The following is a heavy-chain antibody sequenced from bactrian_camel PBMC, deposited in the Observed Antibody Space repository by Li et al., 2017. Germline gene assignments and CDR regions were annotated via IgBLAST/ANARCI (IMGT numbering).Heavy chain of an antibody. CDR1: GFTSSSYF. CDR3: AKDDGVGRADFGS. CDR2: IKYGGDIT. J-gene: IGHJ6*01. Sequence: VQLVESGGGLVQPGGSLRLSCAAWGFTSSSYFMSWVRQAPGKGLEWVSTIKYGGDITYYADSVKGRFTVSSDGAKNTVYLQLHSLRDEDTAMYYCAKDDGVGRADFGSWGQGTQVTVS. D-gene: IGHD5*01. V-gene: IGHV3S1*01.